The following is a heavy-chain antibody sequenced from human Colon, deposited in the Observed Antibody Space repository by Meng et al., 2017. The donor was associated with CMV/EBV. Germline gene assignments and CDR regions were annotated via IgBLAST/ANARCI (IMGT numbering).Heavy chain of an antibody. J-gene: IGHJ4*02. Sequence: ASVPVSCKTSGYSFTTYSIAWVLQTPGQGLEWMGWVSPYNGNSTFAQKFQGRLTVTSDTSTNTAYMDLRSLRSDDTALYYCARANVVGSLDHWGPGTLVTVSS. CDR2: VSPYNGNS. V-gene: IGHV1-18*04. CDR1: GYSFTTYS. CDR3: ARANVVGSLDH. D-gene: IGHD2-15*01.